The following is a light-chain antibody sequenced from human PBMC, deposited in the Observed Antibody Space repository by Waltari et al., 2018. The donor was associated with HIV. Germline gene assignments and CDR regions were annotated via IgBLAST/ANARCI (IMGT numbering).Light chain of an antibody. CDR2: EAS. J-gene: IGKJ1*01. Sequence: DIQMTQSPSTLSASVGDRVTITWRASQGISSFLAWYQQKPGKAPNLLIYEASSLESGVPSRFSGSGSGTEFTLTISSLQPDDFATYYCQHYRDYPWTFGRGTKVEVK. CDR1: QGISSF. V-gene: IGKV1-5*03. CDR3: QHYRDYPWT.